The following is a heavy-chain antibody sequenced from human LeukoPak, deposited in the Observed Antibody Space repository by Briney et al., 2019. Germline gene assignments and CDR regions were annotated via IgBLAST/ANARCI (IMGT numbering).Heavy chain of an antibody. CDR1: GFSFETYR. Sequence: PGGSLRLSCAVSGFSFETYRMTWVRQAPGKGLEWVANINHDETEKDYVDSVKGRFTISRDNAKKSIVLQMNGLRVEDTGVYYGARERDTSGWNPGRFDYWGQGTPVTVSS. J-gene: IGHJ4*02. CDR3: ARERDTSGWNPGRFDY. CDR2: INHDETEK. D-gene: IGHD3-22*01. V-gene: IGHV3-7*01.